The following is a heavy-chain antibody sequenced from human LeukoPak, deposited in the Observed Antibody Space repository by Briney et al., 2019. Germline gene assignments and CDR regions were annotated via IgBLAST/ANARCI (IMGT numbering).Heavy chain of an antibody. Sequence: PSETLSLTCTVSGDSISNYYWSWVRQPAGKGLEWIGRIYASGSSNYNPSFKSRITMSADTSKNKFSLKLSSVTAADTAVYYCARCLNTYYFDNSGYSPEHYYMDVWGKGTTVIVS. CDR2: IYASGSS. CDR1: GDSISNYY. V-gene: IGHV4-4*07. CDR3: ARCLNTYYFDNSGYSPEHYYMDV. J-gene: IGHJ6*03. D-gene: IGHD3-22*01.